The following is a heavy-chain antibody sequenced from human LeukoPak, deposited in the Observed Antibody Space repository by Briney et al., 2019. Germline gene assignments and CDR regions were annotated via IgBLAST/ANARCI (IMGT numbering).Heavy chain of an antibody. CDR2: IYSGGST. V-gene: IGHV3-66*01. CDR3: ARDYYGSGSYLNLDYGMDV. CDR1: GFTVSSNY. Sequence: GGSLRLSCAASGFTVSSNYMSWVRQAPGKGLEWASVIYSGGSTYYADSVKGRFTISRDNSKNTLYLQMNSLRAEDTAVYYCARDYYGSGSYLNLDYGMDVWGQGTTVTVSS. D-gene: IGHD3-10*01. J-gene: IGHJ6*02.